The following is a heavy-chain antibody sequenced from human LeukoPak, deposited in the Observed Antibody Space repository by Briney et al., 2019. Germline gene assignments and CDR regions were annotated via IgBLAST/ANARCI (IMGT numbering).Heavy chain of an antibody. CDR1: GYTFTSYG. CDR3: AREGLAAAGTGAFDI. J-gene: IGHJ3*02. V-gene: IGHV1-46*01. D-gene: IGHD6-13*01. Sequence: GASVKVSCKDSGYTFTSYGISWVRQAPGQGREWMGIINPSGGSTSYAQKFQGRVTMTRDTSTSTVYMELSSLRSEDTAVYYCAREGLAAAGTGAFDIWGQGTMVTVSS. CDR2: INPSGGST.